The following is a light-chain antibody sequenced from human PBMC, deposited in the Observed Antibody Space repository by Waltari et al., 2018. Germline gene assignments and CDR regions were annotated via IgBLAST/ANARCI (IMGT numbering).Light chain of an antibody. Sequence: QLVLTQSPSASASLGASVKLTCTLSSGHSSYAIAWHQQQPEKGPRYLMKVNINGSHSKGDGIPDRFSGSSYGGGRYLTSCSRQCEEEADYCCQVWGAGFRVFGGGTKLTVL. CDR3: QVWGAGFRV. V-gene: IGLV4-69*01. J-gene: IGLJ3*02. CDR2: VNINGSH. CDR1: SGHSSYA.